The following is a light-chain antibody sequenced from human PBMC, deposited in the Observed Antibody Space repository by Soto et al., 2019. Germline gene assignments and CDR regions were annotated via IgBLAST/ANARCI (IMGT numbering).Light chain of an antibody. Sequence: PGERVTLSCRASQSVNSTYLAWYQQRPGQTPRLLIYRASTRATGIPARFSGSGSGTEFTLTISSLQSEDFAVYYCQQYSDWPWTFGQGTKVDI. CDR3: QQYSDWPWT. CDR2: RAS. V-gene: IGKV3-15*01. J-gene: IGKJ1*01. CDR1: QSVNSTY.